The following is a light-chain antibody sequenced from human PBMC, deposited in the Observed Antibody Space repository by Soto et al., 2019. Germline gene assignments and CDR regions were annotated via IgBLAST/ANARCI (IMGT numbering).Light chain of an antibody. CDR2: AAS. V-gene: IGKV1-39*01. CDR3: QQSDSIPIT. Sequence: DIQMTQSPSSLSASVGDRVTITCRASQRISSYLNWYQQKPGKAPKLLIYAASSLQSGVPSRFSGSGSGTDFTLAISSLQPEDFATYYCQQSDSIPITFGQGTRLEI. CDR1: QRISSY. J-gene: IGKJ5*01.